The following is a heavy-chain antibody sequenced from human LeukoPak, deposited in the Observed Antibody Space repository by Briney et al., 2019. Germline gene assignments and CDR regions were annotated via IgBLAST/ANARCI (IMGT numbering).Heavy chain of an antibody. Sequence: GGSLRLSCAVSGITLSNYGMSWVRQAPGKGLEWVAGISDSGGSTNYVDSVKGRFTISRDNPKNTLYLQMNSLRAEDTAVYFCARRGVVIRVILVGFHKEAFYFDSWGQGALVTVSS. CDR2: ISDSGGST. CDR3: ARRGVVIRVILVGFHKEAFYFDS. CDR1: GITLSNYG. D-gene: IGHD3-22*01. V-gene: IGHV3-23*01. J-gene: IGHJ4*02.